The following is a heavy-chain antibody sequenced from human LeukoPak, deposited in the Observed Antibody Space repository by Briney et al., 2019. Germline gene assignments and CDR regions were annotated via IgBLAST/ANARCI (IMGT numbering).Heavy chain of an antibody. V-gene: IGHV3-23*01. CDR2: ISGSGGST. CDR1: GFTFSSYA. CDR3: AGGDVLRYFDWFTSGHY. D-gene: IGHD3-9*01. J-gene: IGHJ4*02. Sequence: RSGGSLRLSCAASGFTFSSYAMSWVRQAPGKGLEWVSAISGSGGSTYYADSVKGRFTISRDNSKNTLYLQMNSLRAEDTAVYYCAGGDVLRYFDWFTSGHYWGQGTLVTVSS.